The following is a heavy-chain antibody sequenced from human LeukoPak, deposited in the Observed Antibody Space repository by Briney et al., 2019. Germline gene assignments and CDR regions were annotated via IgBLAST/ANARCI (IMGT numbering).Heavy chain of an antibody. CDR2: ISDDGNNK. CDR3: AKPYGSGTYYQFCLDY. CDR1: EFTFSSYG. J-gene: IGHJ4*02. V-gene: IGHV3-30*18. Sequence: GGLLRLSCVASEFTFSSYGMHWVRQAPGKGLEWVAVISDDGNNKYYADSVKGRFSISRDNSKNTLYLEMNSLRVEDTAVYYCAKPYGSGTYYQFCLDYWGQGTLVTVSS. D-gene: IGHD3-10*01.